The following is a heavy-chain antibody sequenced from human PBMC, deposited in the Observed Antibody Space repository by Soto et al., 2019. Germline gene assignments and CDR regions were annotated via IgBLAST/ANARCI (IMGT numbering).Heavy chain of an antibody. D-gene: IGHD1-26*01. CDR1: GGSISSYY. V-gene: IGHV4-59*01. J-gene: IGHJ5*02. CDR2: IYYSGST. CDR3: ASDLLGHNWFDP. Sequence: QVQLQESGPGVVKPSETLSLTCTVSGGSISSYYLSWVRQPPGKGLEWIGYIYYSGSTNYNHSLKRRVTISVDTSKNQFSLKLSSVTAADPAVYYCASDLLGHNWFDPWGQGTLVTVSS.